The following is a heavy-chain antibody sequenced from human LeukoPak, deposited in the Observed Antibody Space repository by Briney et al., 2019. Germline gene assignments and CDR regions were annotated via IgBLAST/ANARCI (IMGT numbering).Heavy chain of an antibody. D-gene: IGHD3-22*01. CDR1: GASLSPYY. V-gene: IGHV4-34*01. Sequence: PSETLSLTCTVSGASLSPYYWSWIRQPPGGGLEWLGEINQSGSTNYNPSLKSRVTISVEKFKNQFSLKLTSVTAADTAMYYCAILGGLYYESHGYPDFDHWGQGTLVTVSS. CDR2: INQSGST. CDR3: AILGGLYYESHGYPDFDH. J-gene: IGHJ4*02.